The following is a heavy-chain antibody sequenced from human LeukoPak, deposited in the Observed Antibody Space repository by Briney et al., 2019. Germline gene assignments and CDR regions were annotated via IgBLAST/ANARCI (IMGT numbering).Heavy chain of an antibody. J-gene: IGHJ4*02. CDR1: GFTFSSYS. V-gene: IGHV3-7*03. Sequence: PGGSLRLSCAASGFTFSSYSMNWVRQAPGKGLEWVANIKQDGSEKYYVDSVKGRFTISRDNAKNSLYLQMNSLRAEDTALYYCARAGYSYGYSGGIDYWGQGTLVTVSS. D-gene: IGHD5-18*01. CDR2: IKQDGSEK. CDR3: ARAGYSYGYSGGIDY.